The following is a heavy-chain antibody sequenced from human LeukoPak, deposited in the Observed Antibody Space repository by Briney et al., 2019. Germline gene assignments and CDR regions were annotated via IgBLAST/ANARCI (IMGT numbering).Heavy chain of an antibody. CDR2: ISSSSSTI. V-gene: IGHV3-48*01. CDR1: GFTFSSYS. Sequence: GGSLRLSCAASGFTFSSYSMNWVRQAPGKGLEWVSYISSSSSTIYYADSVKGRFTISRDNSKNTLYLQMNSLRAEDTAVYYCARWKYSNYIYYFDYWGQGTLVTVSS. D-gene: IGHD4-11*01. J-gene: IGHJ4*02. CDR3: ARWKYSNYIYYFDY.